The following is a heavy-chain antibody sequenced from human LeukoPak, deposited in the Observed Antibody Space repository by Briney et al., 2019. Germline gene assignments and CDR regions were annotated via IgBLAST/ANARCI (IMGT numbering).Heavy chain of an antibody. D-gene: IGHD5-18*01. CDR3: ARGSAEVQLWLYYFDY. V-gene: IGHV1-18*01. Sequence: ASVKVSCKASGYTFTSYGISWVRQAPGQGLEWMGWISAYNGNTNYAQKLQGRVTMTTDTSTGTAYMELRSLRSDDTAVYYCARGSAEVQLWLYYFDYWGQGTLVTVSS. J-gene: IGHJ4*02. CDR2: ISAYNGNT. CDR1: GYTFTSYG.